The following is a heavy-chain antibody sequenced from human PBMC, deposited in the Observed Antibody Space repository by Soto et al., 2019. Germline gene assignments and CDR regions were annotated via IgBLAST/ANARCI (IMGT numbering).Heavy chain of an antibody. J-gene: IGHJ6*02. D-gene: IGHD6-19*01. CDR3: ARGQWLVLGNYYYGMDV. CDR1: GDSVSSNSAA. CDR2: TYYRSKWYN. V-gene: IGHV6-1*01. Sequence: PSQTLSLTCVISGDSVSSNSAAWNWIRQSPSRGLEWLGRTYYRSKWYNDYAVSVKSRITINPDTSKNQFSLQLNSVTPEDTAVYYCARGQWLVLGNYYYGMDVWGQGTTVTSP.